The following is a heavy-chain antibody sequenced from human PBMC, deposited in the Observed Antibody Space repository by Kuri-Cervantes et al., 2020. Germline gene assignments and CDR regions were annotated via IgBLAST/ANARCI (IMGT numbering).Heavy chain of an antibody. V-gene: IGHV1-69*13. CDR2: IIPILGTA. D-gene: IGHD2-2*02. CDR3: ARPHCSSTSCYTQTYYYYYGMDV. Sequence: SVKVSCKASGGTFSSYAISWVRQAPGQGLEWMGGIIPILGTANYAQKFQGRVTITADESTSTAYMELSSLRSEDTAVYYCARPHCSSTSCYTQTYYYYYGMDVWGQGTTVTVSS. CDR1: GGTFSSYA. J-gene: IGHJ6*02.